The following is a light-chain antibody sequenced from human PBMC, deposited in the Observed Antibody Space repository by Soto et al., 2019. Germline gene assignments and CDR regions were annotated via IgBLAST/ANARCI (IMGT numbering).Light chain of an antibody. V-gene: IGKV1-39*01. CDR2: FIS. J-gene: IGKJ1*01. Sequence: DIQMTQSPSSLSASVGDRVTITCRASETIVNYLNWFQQKPGKAPKVLIYFISSLQSGVPSRFVGSGSGADFTLTISSLQPEDFGTYYCQQSFITPWTFGQGTKVEIK. CDR3: QQSFITPWT. CDR1: ETIVNY.